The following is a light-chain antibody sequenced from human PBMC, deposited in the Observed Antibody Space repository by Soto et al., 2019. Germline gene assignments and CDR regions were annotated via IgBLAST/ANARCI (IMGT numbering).Light chain of an antibody. Sequence: QSALTQPASVSGSPGQSITISCTGTSSDVGGFNYVSWYQQHPGKAPKLMIYDVTNRPSAVSYRFSGSKSGNTSSLTISGLQAEDEADYYCNSYPSSSTYVFGTGTKLTVL. J-gene: IGLJ1*01. CDR2: DVT. CDR1: SSDVGGFNY. CDR3: NSYPSSSTYV. V-gene: IGLV2-14*03.